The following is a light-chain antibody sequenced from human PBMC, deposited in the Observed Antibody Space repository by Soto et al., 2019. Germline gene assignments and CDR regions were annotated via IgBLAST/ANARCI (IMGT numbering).Light chain of an antibody. Sequence: EIVLTQSPATLSLSPGERVTLSCRASQSVSSYFAWYQQKPGQAPRLLIYDASNMATGVPARFSGSGSGTDFTLTISSLEPEDFAVYYCQQRSNWSLTFGGGTKVEIK. V-gene: IGKV3-11*01. CDR1: QSVSSY. CDR2: DAS. CDR3: QQRSNWSLT. J-gene: IGKJ4*01.